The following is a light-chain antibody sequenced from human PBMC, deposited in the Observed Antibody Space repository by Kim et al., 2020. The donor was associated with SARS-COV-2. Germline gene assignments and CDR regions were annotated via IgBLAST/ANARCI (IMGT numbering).Light chain of an antibody. Sequence: SYELTQPPSVSVSPGQTASITCSGNKLGEKDICWYQQKPGQTPVLVIYQDNKRPSGIPERFSGSNSGNTATLTISGTQSMDEADYYCQAWVSSTAVFGGGTTVTVL. CDR2: QDN. CDR1: KLGEKD. J-gene: IGLJ2*01. CDR3: QAWVSSTAV. V-gene: IGLV3-1*01.